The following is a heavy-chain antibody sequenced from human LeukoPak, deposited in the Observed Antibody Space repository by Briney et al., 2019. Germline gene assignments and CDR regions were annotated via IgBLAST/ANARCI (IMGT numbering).Heavy chain of an antibody. V-gene: IGHV3-30*01. CDR2: ISYDGSNK. CDR3: ASRSRDGYNYPFDY. D-gene: IGHD5-24*01. J-gene: IGHJ4*02. CDR1: GFTFSSYA. Sequence: GGSLRLSCAASGFTFSSYAMHWVREAPGKGLEWVAVISYDGSNKYYAGSVKGRFTISRDNSKNTLYLQMNSLRAEDTAVYYCASRSRDGYNYPFDYWGQGTLVTVSS.